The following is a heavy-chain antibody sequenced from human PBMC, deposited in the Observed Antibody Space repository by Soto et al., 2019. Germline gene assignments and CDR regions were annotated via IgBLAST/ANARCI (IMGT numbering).Heavy chain of an antibody. J-gene: IGHJ6*02. CDR1: GFTFSTYG. CDR2: IWFDGSNK. V-gene: IGHV3-33*01. D-gene: IGHD3-3*02. CDR3: ARSFLGARPFFYYHGMDV. Sequence: QVQLVESGGGVVQPGRSLRLSCAASGFTFSTYGMHWVRQAPGKGLEWVAIIWFDGSNKYYAEPVKGRFTIARDNSKSTLSLEMNSLRGDDTAVYYCARSFLGARPFFYYHGMDVWGQGTSVTVSS.